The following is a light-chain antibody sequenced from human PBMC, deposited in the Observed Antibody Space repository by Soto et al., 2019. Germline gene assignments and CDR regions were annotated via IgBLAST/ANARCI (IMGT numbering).Light chain of an antibody. Sequence: QSVLTQPPSASGSPGQSVTIFCTGTSSDVGGYAYVSWYQQHPGKAPKLMIYEVNKRPSGVPDRFSGSKSGNTASLTVSGLKAEDEADYYCSAYAGSNNLGVFGGGTKLTVL. CDR2: EVN. CDR3: SAYAGSNNLGV. CDR1: SSDVGGYAY. J-gene: IGLJ3*02. V-gene: IGLV2-8*01.